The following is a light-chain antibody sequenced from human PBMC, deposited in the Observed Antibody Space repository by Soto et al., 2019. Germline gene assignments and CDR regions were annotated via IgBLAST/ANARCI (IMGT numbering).Light chain of an antibody. V-gene: IGKV3-20*01. CDR2: GAS. Sequence: EIVLTQSPGTLSLSPGERATLSCRASQSVSSNLAWHQQRPGQAPRLLIYGASTRATGVPARFSGGGSGTEFTLTISRLEPEDFAVYYCHQYGSSPQTFGQGTKVDIK. J-gene: IGKJ1*01. CDR3: HQYGSSPQT. CDR1: QSVSSN.